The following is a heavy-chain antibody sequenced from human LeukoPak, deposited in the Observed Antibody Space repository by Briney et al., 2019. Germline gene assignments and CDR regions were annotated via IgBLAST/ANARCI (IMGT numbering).Heavy chain of an antibody. V-gene: IGHV3-30*04. J-gene: IGHJ4*02. CDR3: ARLVRYYDSSGPDY. Sequence: GGSLRLSCAASVFTFSSYAMHWVSQAPGKGLEWVAVISYDGSNKYYADSVKGRFTISRDNSKNTLYLQMNSLRAEDTAVYYCARLVRYYDSSGPDYWGQGTLVTVSS. CDR2: ISYDGSNK. D-gene: IGHD3-22*01. CDR1: VFTFSSYA.